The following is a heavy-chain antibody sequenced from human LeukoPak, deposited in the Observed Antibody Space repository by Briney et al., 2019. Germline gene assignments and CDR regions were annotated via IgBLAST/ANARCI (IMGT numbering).Heavy chain of an antibody. CDR1: GFTFSSYS. Sequence: GGSLRLSCAASGFTFSSYSMNWVRQAPGKGLEWVSYISSSSSTIYYADSVKGRFTISRDNAKNSLYLQMNSLRAEDTAVYYCASPRMTTYYAFDMWGQGTMVTVSS. CDR3: ASPRMTTYYAFDM. D-gene: IGHD1-14*01. J-gene: IGHJ3*02. CDR2: ISSSSSTI. V-gene: IGHV3-48*01.